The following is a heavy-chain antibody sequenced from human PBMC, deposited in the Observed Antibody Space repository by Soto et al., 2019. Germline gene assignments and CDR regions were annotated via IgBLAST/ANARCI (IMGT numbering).Heavy chain of an antibody. Sequence: EVQLLESGGDLVQPGGSLRLSCVASGFTFVNYAMIWVRQAPGKGLEWVSSISAGGDGTYYADSVKGRSTISRDDSKNALYLQRNGPRSEDTVFYFCARVSCSSGHCCHVEYCSYKAVWRKGTTVTVSS. CDR3: ARVSCSSGHCCHVEYCSYKAV. V-gene: IGHV3-23*01. J-gene: IGHJ6*03. CDR2: ISAGGDGT. D-gene: IGHD2-2*01. CDR1: GFTFVNYA.